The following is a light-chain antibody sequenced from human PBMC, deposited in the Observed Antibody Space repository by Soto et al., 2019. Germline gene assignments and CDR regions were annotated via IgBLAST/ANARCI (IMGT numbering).Light chain of an antibody. CDR3: QQSYSKT. CDR2: AAS. J-gene: IGKJ1*01. CDR1: QDISNY. Sequence: IQMTQSPSSLSASVGDRVTITCQASQDISNYLNWYQQKPGKAPKLLIYAASSLQSGVPSRFSGSGSGTDFTLTISSLQPEDFATYYCQQSYSKTFGQGTKVDIK. V-gene: IGKV1-39*01.